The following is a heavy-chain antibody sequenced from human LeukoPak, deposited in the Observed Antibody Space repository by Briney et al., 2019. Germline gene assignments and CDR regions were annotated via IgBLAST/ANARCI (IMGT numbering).Heavy chain of an antibody. Sequence: SETLSLTCTVSGGSISGYFWSWIRQPPGKGLEWIGYIYSSGSASYNPSLISRVTILVYTSKNQFSLTLTSVTAADTAVYYCARLHASRAEEFDPWGQGTLVTVSS. CDR1: GGSISGYF. CDR2: IYSSGSA. J-gene: IGHJ5*02. D-gene: IGHD3-16*01. CDR3: ARLHASRAEEFDP. V-gene: IGHV4-59*03.